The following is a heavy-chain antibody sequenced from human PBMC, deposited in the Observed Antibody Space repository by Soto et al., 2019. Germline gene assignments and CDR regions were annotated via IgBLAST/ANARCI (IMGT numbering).Heavy chain of an antibody. D-gene: IGHD2-15*01. CDR2: IYWGDDK. J-gene: IGHJ4*02. CDR1: GFSLCTSGGG. V-gene: IGHV2-5*02. Sequence: QITLKESGPTLVKPTQTLTLTCTFSGFSLCTSGGGVGWIRQPPGQALEWLALIYWGDDKRYSTSLKSRLTITKDTSKNQVVLTMTNMDPVDTATYYCSHRPAYCSVGSCSSGFEYWGQGTLVTVSS. CDR3: SHRPAYCSVGSCSSGFEY.